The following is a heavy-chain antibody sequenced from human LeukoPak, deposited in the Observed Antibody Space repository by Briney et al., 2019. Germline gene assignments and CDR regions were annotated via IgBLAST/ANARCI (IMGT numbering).Heavy chain of an antibody. CDR2: INHSGST. J-gene: IGHJ4*02. V-gene: IGHV4-34*01. Sequence: SETLSLTCAVYGGSFSGYYWSWIRQPPGKGLEWIGEINHSGSTNYNPSLKSRVTISVDTSKNQFSLKLSSVTAADTAVYYCARGWGGNGNWGQGTLVTVSS. D-gene: IGHD7-27*01. CDR3: ARGWGGNGN. CDR1: GGSFSGYY.